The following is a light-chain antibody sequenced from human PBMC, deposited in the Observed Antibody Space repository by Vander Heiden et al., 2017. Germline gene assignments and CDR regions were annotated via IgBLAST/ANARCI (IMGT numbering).Light chain of an antibody. CDR1: QSVYSNY. CDR2: GAS. CDR3: QQEVSASWT. J-gene: IGKJ1*01. V-gene: IGKV3-20*01. Sequence: EIVLTHSPGTLSLSLGERATLSCRASQSVYSNYLAWFQQRPGQAPRLLIYGASSSATGIPDRFSGSASGTDFTLTISRLDPEDFAVYYCQQEVSASWTFGQGTKVEFK.